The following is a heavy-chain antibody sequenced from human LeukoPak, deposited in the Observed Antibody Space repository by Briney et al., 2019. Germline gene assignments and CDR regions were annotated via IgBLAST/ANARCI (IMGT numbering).Heavy chain of an antibody. CDR3: AQGGSPGALDY. V-gene: IGHV3-20*04. CDR2: INWNGGST. CDR1: GFTFDDYG. Sequence: GGSLRLSCAASGFTFDDYGMSWVRQAPGKGLEWVSGINWNGGSTGYADSVKGRFTISRDNAKNTLYLQVNSLRAEDTAVYYCAQGGSPGALDYWGRGTLVTVSS. D-gene: IGHD1-26*01. J-gene: IGHJ4*02.